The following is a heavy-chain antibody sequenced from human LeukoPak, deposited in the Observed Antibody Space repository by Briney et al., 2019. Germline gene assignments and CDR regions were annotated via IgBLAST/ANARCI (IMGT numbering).Heavy chain of an antibody. V-gene: IGHV3-30*02. Sequence: PGGSLRLSCAASGFTFSSYGMHWVRQAPGKGLEWVAFIRYDGSNKYYADSVKGRFTISRDNAKNSLYLQMNSLRAEDTAVYYCARAPRPGSGWFGRRGDAFDIWGQGTMVTVSS. D-gene: IGHD6-19*01. CDR3: ARAPRPGSGWFGRRGDAFDI. CDR1: GFTFSSYG. J-gene: IGHJ3*02. CDR2: IRYDGSNK.